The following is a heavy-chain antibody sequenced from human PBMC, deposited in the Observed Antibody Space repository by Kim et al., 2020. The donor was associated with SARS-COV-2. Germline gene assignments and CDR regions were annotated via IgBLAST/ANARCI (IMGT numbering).Heavy chain of an antibody. CDR2: ISPTGSAI. CDR1: GFVFSDYY. V-gene: IGHV3-11*01. D-gene: IGHD1-26*01. J-gene: IGHJ4*02. CDR3: ASGRRAYYHFDY. Sequence: GGSLRLSCGGSGFVFSDYYMSWFRQAPGKGLEWVSYISPTGSAIYYIDSVEGRFTISRDSAKNSLYLQMNSVRDEDAAVYYCASGRRAYYHFDYWGQGTLVTVSS.